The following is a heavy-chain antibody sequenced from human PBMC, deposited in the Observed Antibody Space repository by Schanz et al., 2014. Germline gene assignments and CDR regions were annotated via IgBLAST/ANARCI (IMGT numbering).Heavy chain of an antibody. CDR2: IRYDGSNN. CDR3: TKFETRTGTNY. CDR1: GFTFSSYG. Sequence: QVQLVESGGGVVQPGGSLRLSCAAPGFTFSSYGMRWVRQAPGKGLEWVAFIRYDGSNNYYADSVKGRFTISRDNSKNTLYLQMNSLRAEDTAVYYCTKFETRTGTNYWGQGTLVTVSS. V-gene: IGHV3-30*02. J-gene: IGHJ4*02. D-gene: IGHD1-1*01.